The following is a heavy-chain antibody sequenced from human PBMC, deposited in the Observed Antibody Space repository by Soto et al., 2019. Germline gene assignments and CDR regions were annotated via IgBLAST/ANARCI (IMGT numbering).Heavy chain of an antibody. D-gene: IGHD2-15*01. CDR2: IIPIFGTA. CDR1: GGTFSSYA. CDR3: ASVETQRYYYGMDV. Sequence: QVQLVQSGAEVKKPGSSVKVSCKASGGTFSSYAISWVRQAPGQGLEWMGGIIPIFGTADCAQKFQGRVTISAXEXPSTADMELSSLRSEDTAVYYCASVETQRYYYGMDVWGQGTTVTVSS. V-gene: IGHV1-69*12. J-gene: IGHJ6*02.